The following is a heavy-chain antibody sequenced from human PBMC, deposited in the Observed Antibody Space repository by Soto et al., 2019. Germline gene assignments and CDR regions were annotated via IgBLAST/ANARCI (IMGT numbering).Heavy chain of an antibody. CDR2: IYYSGST. CDR3: VTDGKYYDFWSGLPQDDAFDI. Sequence: SETLSLTCTVSGGSISSSSYYWGWIRRPPGKGLEWIGSIYYSGSTYYNPSLKSRVTISVDTSKNQFSLKLSSVTAADTAVYYCVTDGKYYDFWSGLPQDDAFDIWGQGTMVTVSS. V-gene: IGHV4-39*01. CDR1: GGSISSSSYY. D-gene: IGHD3-3*01. J-gene: IGHJ3*02.